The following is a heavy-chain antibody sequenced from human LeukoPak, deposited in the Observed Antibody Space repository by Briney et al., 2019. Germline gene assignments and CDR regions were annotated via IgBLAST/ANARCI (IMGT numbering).Heavy chain of an antibody. CDR2: INAVNDDT. CDR1: GYTFTNYA. Sequence: GASVKVSCKASGYTFTNYAFHWVRQAPGQRLEWLGWINAVNDDTKYSQKFQARVTITRDTSASTVYMELSSLTSDDTAVYYCARERWHCRGNDCYSVYYYGLDVWGQGTTVTVSS. J-gene: IGHJ6*02. D-gene: IGHD2-15*01. V-gene: IGHV1-3*01. CDR3: ARERWHCRGNDCYSVYYYGLDV.